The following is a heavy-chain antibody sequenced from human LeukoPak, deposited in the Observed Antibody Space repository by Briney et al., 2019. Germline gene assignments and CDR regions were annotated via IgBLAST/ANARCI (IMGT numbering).Heavy chain of an antibody. J-gene: IGHJ5*02. V-gene: IGHV4-4*07. Sequence: SETLSLTCTVSGGSISSYYWSWIRQPAGKGLEWIGRIYTSRSTNYNPSLKSRVTMSVDTSKNQFSLKLSSVTAADTAVYYRARSLSGLDSGDRWGQGTLVTVSS. CDR3: ARSLSGLDSGDR. CDR1: GGSISSYY. CDR2: IYTSRST. D-gene: IGHD5-12*01.